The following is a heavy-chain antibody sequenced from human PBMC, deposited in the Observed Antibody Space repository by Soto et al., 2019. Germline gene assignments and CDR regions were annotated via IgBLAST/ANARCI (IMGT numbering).Heavy chain of an antibody. V-gene: IGHV4-61*08. CDR1: GGSISSGDYY. D-gene: IGHD1-26*01. J-gene: IGHJ4*02. CDR2: MYNTGST. Sequence: SETLSLTCTVSGGSISSGDYYWSWIRQPPGKGLEWIGYMYNTGSTVYNPSFKSRVTISVDTSKNQFSLKLSSVTAADTAVYYCARRWGRTFDYWGQGTLVTVS. CDR3: ARRWGRTFDY.